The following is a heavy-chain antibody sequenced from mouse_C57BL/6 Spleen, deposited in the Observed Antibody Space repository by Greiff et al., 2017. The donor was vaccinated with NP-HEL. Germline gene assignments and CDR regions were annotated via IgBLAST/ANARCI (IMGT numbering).Heavy chain of an antibody. D-gene: IGHD4-1*01. J-gene: IGHJ2*01. CDR2: IYPGSGST. Sequence: QVQLQQSGAEPVKPGASVKMSCKASGYTFTSYWITWVKQRPGQGLEWIGDIYPGSGSTNYNEKFKSKATLTVDTSSSTAYMQLSSLTSEDSAVYYCARGGLTGTLDYWGQGTTLTVSS. CDR1: GYTFTSYW. V-gene: IGHV1-55*01. CDR3: ARGGLTGTLDY.